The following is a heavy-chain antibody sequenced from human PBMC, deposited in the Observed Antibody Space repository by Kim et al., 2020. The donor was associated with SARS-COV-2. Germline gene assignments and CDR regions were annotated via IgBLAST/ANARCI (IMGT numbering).Heavy chain of an antibody. CDR1: GFTFSDHY. CDR2: TRNKANSYTT. D-gene: IGHD1-26*01. J-gene: IGHJ4*02. V-gene: IGHV3-72*01. CDR3: AINRRGSTGGY. Sequence: GGSLRLSCAASGFTFSDHYMDWVRQAPGKGLEWVGRTRNKANSYTTEYAASVKGRFTISRDDSKNSLYLQMNSLKTEDTAVYYCAINRRGSTGGYWGQGTLVTVSS.